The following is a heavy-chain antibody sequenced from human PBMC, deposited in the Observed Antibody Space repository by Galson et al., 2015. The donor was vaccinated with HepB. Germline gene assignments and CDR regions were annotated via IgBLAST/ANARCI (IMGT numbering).Heavy chain of an antibody. D-gene: IGHD3-22*01. CDR3: ARHGAYYDSSGYSDAFDI. CDR1: RYSFTSYW. CDR2: IDPSDSYT. V-gene: IGHV5-10-1*01. Sequence: QSGAEVKKPGESLRISCKGSRYSFTSYWISWVRQMPGKGLEWMGRIDPSDSYTNYSPSFQGHVTISADKSISTAYLQWSSLKASDTAMYYCARHGAYYDSSGYSDAFDIWGQGTMVTVSS. J-gene: IGHJ3*02.